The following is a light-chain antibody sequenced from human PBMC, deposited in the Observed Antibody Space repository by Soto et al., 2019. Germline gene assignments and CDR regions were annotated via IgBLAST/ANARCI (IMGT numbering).Light chain of an antibody. J-gene: IGLJ1*01. CDR3: QSYDSTLSDRYV. CDR1: SSDVGGYNY. V-gene: IGLV2-14*01. CDR2: EVS. Sequence: QSALTQPASVSGSPGQSITISCTGTSSDVGGYNYVSWYQQHPGKAPKLMIYEVSNRPSGVSNRFSGSKSGNTASLTISGLQAEDEADYYCQSYDSTLSDRYVFGSGTKLTVL.